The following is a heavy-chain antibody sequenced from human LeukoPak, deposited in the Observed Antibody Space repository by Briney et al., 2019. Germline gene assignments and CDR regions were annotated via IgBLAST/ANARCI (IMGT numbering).Heavy chain of an antibody. Sequence: GASVKVSCKASGGTFSSYAISWVRQAPGQGLEWMGGIIPIFGTANYAQKFQGRVTITADESTSTAYMELSSLRSEDTAVYYCAIDRGCSGWCRSYYYYYMDVWGKGTTVTISS. D-gene: IGHD6-19*01. CDR1: GGTFSSYA. CDR2: IIPIFGTA. J-gene: IGHJ6*03. CDR3: AIDRGCSGWCRSYYYYYMDV. V-gene: IGHV1-69*13.